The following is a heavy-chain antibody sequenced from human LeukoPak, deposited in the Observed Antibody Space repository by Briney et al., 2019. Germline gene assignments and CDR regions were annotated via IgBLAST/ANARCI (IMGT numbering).Heavy chain of an antibody. J-gene: IGHJ4*02. D-gene: IGHD5-18*01. V-gene: IGHV3-21*01. CDR3: VRDSLVGYGHRYFDC. CDR1: GFTFSSYS. Sequence: GGSLRLSCAASGFTFSSYSMNWVRQAPGKGLEWVSSISSSSSYIYYADSVKGRFTISRDNAKNSLYLQMNSLRVEDTAVYYCVRDSLVGYGHRYFDCWGQGTLVTVSS. CDR2: ISSSSSYI.